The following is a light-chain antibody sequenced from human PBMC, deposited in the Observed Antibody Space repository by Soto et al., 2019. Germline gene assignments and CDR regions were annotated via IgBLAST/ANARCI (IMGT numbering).Light chain of an antibody. Sequence: EIVMTQSPATLSVSPGERATLSCRASQSVSSNLAWYQQKPGQAPMLLIYGASTRSTGIPARFSGSGSGTEFSLTISSLQSEDFPVYYCHQYNNWPPFTFGQGTKLEIK. J-gene: IGKJ2*01. CDR2: GAS. CDR3: HQYNNWPPFT. CDR1: QSVSSN. V-gene: IGKV3-15*01.